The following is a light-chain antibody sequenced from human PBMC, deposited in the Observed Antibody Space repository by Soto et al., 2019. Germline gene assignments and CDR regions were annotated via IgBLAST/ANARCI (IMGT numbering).Light chain of an antibody. Sequence: QSVLTQPAPVSGSPGQSITISCTGTSSDVGGYNYVSWYQQHPGKAPKLMIYEVNNRPSEVSNRFSGSKSGNTASLTISGLQPEDEADYYCNSYTSRYTFVLGTGTKVTVL. CDR1: SSDVGGYNY. CDR2: EVN. CDR3: NSYTSRYTFV. J-gene: IGLJ1*01. V-gene: IGLV2-14*01.